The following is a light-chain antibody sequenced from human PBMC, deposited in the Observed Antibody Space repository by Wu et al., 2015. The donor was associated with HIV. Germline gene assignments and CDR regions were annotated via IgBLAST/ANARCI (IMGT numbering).Light chain of an antibody. CDR1: QSVGSY. CDR3: QQYGSSPET. Sequence: EIVLTQSPASLSLSPGERATLSCRASQSVGSYLAWYQQRPGQAPRLLIYGASTRATGTPYRFFGSGSETDFTLTITRLEPEDFAVYYCQQYGSSPETFGGGTKVEI. J-gene: IGKJ4*01. V-gene: IGKV3-20*01. CDR2: GAS.